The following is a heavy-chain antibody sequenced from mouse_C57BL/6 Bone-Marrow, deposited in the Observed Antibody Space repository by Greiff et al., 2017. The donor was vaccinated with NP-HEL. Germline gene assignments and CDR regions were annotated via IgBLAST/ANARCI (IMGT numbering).Heavy chain of an antibody. D-gene: IGHD2-5*01. J-gene: IGHJ2*01. CDR1: GYTFTSYW. V-gene: IGHV1-64*01. Sequence: VQLQQPGAELVKPGASVKLSCKASGYTFTSYWMHWVKQRPGQGLEWIGMIHPNSGSTNYNEKFKSKATLTVDKSSSTAYMQLSSLTSEDSAVYYCARENYSILYYFDYWGQGTTLTVSS. CDR3: ARENYSILYYFDY. CDR2: IHPNSGST.